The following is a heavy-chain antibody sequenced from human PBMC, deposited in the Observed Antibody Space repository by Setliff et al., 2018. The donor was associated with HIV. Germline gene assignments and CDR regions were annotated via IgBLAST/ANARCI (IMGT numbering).Heavy chain of an antibody. CDR2: IYSTGST. CDR3: VRDNSYYYGSGGHHFYGVDV. D-gene: IGHD3-10*01. Sequence: SETLSLTCDVSGSSIISGDHHWGWIRQPPGRGLERIGYIYSTGSTNYNPSLRSRVSISIDTSKNQCSLKLTSVTAADTAVYYCVRDNSYYYGSGGHHFYGVDVWGQGATVTVSS. CDR1: GSSIISGDHH. V-gene: IGHV4-61*08. J-gene: IGHJ6*02.